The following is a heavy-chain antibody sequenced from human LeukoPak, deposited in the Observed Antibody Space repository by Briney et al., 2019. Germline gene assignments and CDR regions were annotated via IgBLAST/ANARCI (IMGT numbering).Heavy chain of an antibody. CDR3: ARGHSTTPYSSSWYPPNWFDP. J-gene: IGHJ5*02. CDR2: IYYSGST. CDR1: GGSISSYY. Sequence: SETLSLTCTVSGGSISSYYWSWIRQPPGKGLGWIGYIYYSGSTNYNPSLKSRVTISVDTSKNQFSLKLSSVTAADTAVYYCARGHSTTPYSSSWYPPNWFDPWGQGTLVTVSS. V-gene: IGHV4-59*01. D-gene: IGHD6-13*01.